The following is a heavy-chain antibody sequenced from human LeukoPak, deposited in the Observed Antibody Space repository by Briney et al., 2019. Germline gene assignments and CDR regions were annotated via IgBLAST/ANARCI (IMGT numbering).Heavy chain of an antibody. J-gene: IGHJ5*02. Sequence: QPGGSLRLSCVASGITFNNYWMNWVRQPPGKGLEWVANIKQDGSEKDYVDSVKGRFTISRDNAKNSLYLQMSSLRVEDTAVYYCARDPRVGYCSSSSCQGGYNYFDPWGQGTLVTVSS. V-gene: IGHV3-7*01. CDR3: ARDPRVGYCSSSSCQGGYNYFDP. CDR2: IKQDGSEK. D-gene: IGHD2-2*01. CDR1: GITFNNYW.